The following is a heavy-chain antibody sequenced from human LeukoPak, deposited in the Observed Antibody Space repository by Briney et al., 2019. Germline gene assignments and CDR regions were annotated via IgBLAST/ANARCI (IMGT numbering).Heavy chain of an antibody. V-gene: IGHV3-43D*03. CDR2: ISWDGGST. Sequence: GGSLRLSCAASGFTFDDYAMHWVRQAPGKGLECVSLISWDGGSTYYADSVKGRVTISRDNSKNSLYLQMNSLRAEDTALYYCAKDIRDGYNSHFDYWGQGTLVTASS. CDR3: AKDIRDGYNSHFDY. CDR1: GFTFDDYA. J-gene: IGHJ4*02. D-gene: IGHD5-24*01.